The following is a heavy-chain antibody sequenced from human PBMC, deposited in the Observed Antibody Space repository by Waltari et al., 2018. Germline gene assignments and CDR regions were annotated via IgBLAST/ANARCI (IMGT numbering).Heavy chain of an antibody. D-gene: IGHD1-7*01. CDR1: GFVFGSYA. V-gene: IGHV3-23*01. Sequence: EVQLLESGGGLVQPGGSLRLSCVASGFVFGSYAMTWVRQAPGKGLEWVSVVSAKSDFTNYADSVKGRFTISRDNSKNTLYLQMNSLRVEDAALYYCARYISRGRELMSWGQGTLVTVSS. J-gene: IGHJ4*02. CDR2: VSAKSDFT. CDR3: ARYISRGRELMS.